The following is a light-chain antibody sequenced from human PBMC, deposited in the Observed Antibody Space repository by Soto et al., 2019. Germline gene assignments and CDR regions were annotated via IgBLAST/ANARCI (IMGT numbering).Light chain of an antibody. CDR3: QQYNNWPEGT. CDR1: QSVSSN. CDR2: GAS. V-gene: IGKV3-15*01. Sequence: EIVMTQSPATLSVSPGERATLSCRASQSVSSNLAWYQQKPGQAPRLLIHGASTRATGIPARFSGSGSGTEFTLTISSLQSEDLALYYCQQYNNWPEGTFGQGTKVEIK. J-gene: IGKJ1*01.